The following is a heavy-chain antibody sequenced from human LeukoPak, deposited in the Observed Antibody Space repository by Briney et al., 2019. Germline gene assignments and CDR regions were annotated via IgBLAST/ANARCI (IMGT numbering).Heavy chain of an antibody. Sequence: SVKVSCKASGYTFTGYYMHWVRQAPGQGLEWIGRIIPILGIANYAQKFQGRVTITADKSTSTAYMELSSLRSEDTAVYYCARAPIPQYYYDSSGPMDVWGQGTTVTVSS. D-gene: IGHD3-22*01. J-gene: IGHJ6*02. V-gene: IGHV1-69*04. CDR1: GYTFTGYY. CDR3: ARAPIPQYYYDSSGPMDV. CDR2: IIPILGIA.